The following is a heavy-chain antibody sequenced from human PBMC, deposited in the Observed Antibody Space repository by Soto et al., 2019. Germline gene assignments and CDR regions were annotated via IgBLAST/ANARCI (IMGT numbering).Heavy chain of an antibody. V-gene: IGHV1-3*01. Sequence: QVQLVQSGAEVKKPGASVKVSCKASGYTFTSYAMHWVCQAPGQRLEWMGWINAGNGNTKYSQKFQGRVTITRDTSASTDYMELSSLRSEDTAVYYCARDRGRLTGYYPDLNWFDPWGQGTLVTVSS. D-gene: IGHD3-9*01. J-gene: IGHJ5*02. CDR3: ARDRGRLTGYYPDLNWFDP. CDR2: INAGNGNT. CDR1: GYTFTSYA.